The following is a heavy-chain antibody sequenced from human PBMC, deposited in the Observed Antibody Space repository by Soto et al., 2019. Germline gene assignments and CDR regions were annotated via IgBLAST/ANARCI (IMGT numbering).Heavy chain of an antibody. J-gene: IGHJ6*02. CDR2: ISAYNGNT. CDR3: ARDWSWNDLSYYYGMDV. Sequence: QVQLVQSGAEVKKPGASVKVSCKASGYTFTSYGISWVRQAPGQGLEWMGWISAYNGNTNYAQKLQGRVTMTTDTSTSPAYMELRSLRSDDTAVYYCARDWSWNDLSYYYGMDVWGQGTTVTVSS. V-gene: IGHV1-18*01. D-gene: IGHD1-1*01. CDR1: GYTFTSYG.